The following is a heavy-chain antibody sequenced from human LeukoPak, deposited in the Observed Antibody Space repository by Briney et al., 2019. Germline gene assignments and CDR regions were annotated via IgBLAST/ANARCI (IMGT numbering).Heavy chain of an antibody. V-gene: IGHV3-74*01. CDR3: VGGLDGYYE. Sequence: GGSLRPSCAASGLTFSAYWMHWVRQAPEKGLVWVSRIDTDGSTTTYADSVKGRFTISRDNAKNTLYLQMDSLRAEDTAVYYCVGGLDGYYEWGQGTRVTVSS. D-gene: IGHD2/OR15-2a*01. CDR2: IDTDGSTT. J-gene: IGHJ4*02. CDR1: GLTFSAYW.